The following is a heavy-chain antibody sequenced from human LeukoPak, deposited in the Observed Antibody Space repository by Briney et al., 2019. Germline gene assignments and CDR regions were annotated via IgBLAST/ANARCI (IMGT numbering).Heavy chain of an antibody. Sequence: GGSLRLSWAASGXTFSSYVMLWVRQAPGMGLEYVSSIDPDGETSYYANSVKGRFTISRDNSNNTLYLHMGSLTSEDMAVYYCAAQGGLTGAYDPWGQGTLVTVSS. D-gene: IGHD1-20*01. V-gene: IGHV3-64*01. CDR1: GXTFSSYV. J-gene: IGHJ5*02. CDR3: AAQGGLTGAYDP. CDR2: IDPDGETS.